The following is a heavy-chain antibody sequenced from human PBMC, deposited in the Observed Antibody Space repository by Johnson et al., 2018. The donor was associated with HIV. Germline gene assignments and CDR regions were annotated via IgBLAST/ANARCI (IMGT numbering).Heavy chain of an antibody. CDR3: ARRFYDSSGAGFDI. CDR1: GFTFSDYY. CDR2: ISSSGSTI. D-gene: IGHD3-22*01. V-gene: IGHV3-11*04. Sequence: QVQLVASGGGLVKPGGSLRLSCAASGFTFSDYYMSWIRQAPGKGLEWVSYISSSGSTIYYADSVKGRFTISRDNSKNTLYLQMGSLRAEDMAVYYCARRFYDSSGAGFDIWGQGTMVTVSS. J-gene: IGHJ3*02.